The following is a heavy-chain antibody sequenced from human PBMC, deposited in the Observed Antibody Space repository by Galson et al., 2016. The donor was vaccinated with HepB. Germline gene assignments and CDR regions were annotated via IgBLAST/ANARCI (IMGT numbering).Heavy chain of an antibody. Sequence: LSLTCTVSGASINYYYWSWIRQPPGKGLEWIGYVYYDGFTNYNPSLKSRVTISVDTSKNQFSLNLSSVTAADTAMYYCARQGSWFDSWGQGTLVTVSS. CDR2: VYYDGFT. CDR3: ARQGSWFDS. J-gene: IGHJ5*01. V-gene: IGHV4-59*08. CDR1: GASINYYY.